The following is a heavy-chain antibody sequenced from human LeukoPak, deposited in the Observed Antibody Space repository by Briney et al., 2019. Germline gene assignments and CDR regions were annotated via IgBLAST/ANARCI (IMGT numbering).Heavy chain of an antibody. V-gene: IGHV3-23*01. J-gene: IGHJ4*02. CDR3: ANLSRWRCRSDSCYKEPRVGGY. Sequence: GGSLRLSCAASGFTSSSYAMSWVRQAPGKGLEWVSAISGSGGSTYYADSVKGRFTISRDNSKNTLYLQMNSLRAEDTAVYYCANLSRWRCRSDSCYKEPRVGGYWGQGTLVTVSS. CDR2: ISGSGGST. D-gene: IGHD2-2*02. CDR1: GFTSSSYA.